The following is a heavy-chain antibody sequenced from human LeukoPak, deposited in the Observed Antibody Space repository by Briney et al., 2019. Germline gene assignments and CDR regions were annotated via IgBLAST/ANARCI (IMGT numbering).Heavy chain of an antibody. D-gene: IGHD3-10*01. CDR2: IYYSGST. J-gene: IGHJ4*02. CDR3: ARQQYASGNSYYLDY. Sequence: SETLSLTCTVSGGSISNFYWSRIRQPPGKGLEWIGYIYYSGSTNYNPSLKSRVTISVDTSKNQFSLKLSSVTAADTAMYYCARQQYASGNSYYLDYWGQGTLVTVSS. V-gene: IGHV4-59*08. CDR1: GGSISNFY.